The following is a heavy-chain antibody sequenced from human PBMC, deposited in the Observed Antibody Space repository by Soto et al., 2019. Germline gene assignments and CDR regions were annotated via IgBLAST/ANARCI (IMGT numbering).Heavy chain of an antibody. Sequence: KSSETLSLTCTVSGGSISSYYWSWIRQPAGKGLEWIGRIYTSGSTNYNPSLKSRVTMSVDTSKNQFSLKLSSVTAADTAVYYCARDEGYYDILTGYSKNWFDPWGQGTLVTVSS. D-gene: IGHD3-9*01. CDR1: GGSISSYY. CDR2: IYTSGST. V-gene: IGHV4-4*07. J-gene: IGHJ5*02. CDR3: ARDEGYYDILTGYSKNWFDP.